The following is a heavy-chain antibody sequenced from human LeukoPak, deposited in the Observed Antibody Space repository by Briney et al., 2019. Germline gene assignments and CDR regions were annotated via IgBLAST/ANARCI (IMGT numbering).Heavy chain of an antibody. J-gene: IGHJ4*02. V-gene: IGHV3-7*03. CDR1: GFTFSNYW. CDR2: IKQDGSDK. D-gene: IGHD1-1*01. Sequence: GGSLRLSCAASGFTFSNYWMSWVRQAPGKGLEWVGNIKQDGSDKYYVDSVKGRFTISRDNAKNSLYLQVNSLRAEDTAVYYCARDESAVPTYRFDYWGQGTLVTVSS. CDR3: ARDESAVPTYRFDY.